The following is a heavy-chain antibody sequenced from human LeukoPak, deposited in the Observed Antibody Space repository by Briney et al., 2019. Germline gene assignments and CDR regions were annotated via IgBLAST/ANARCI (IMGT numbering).Heavy chain of an antibody. D-gene: IGHD5-18*01. CDR3: AKSPDTAGY. J-gene: IGHJ4*02. CDR1: GFTFSNYA. V-gene: IGHV3-23*01. Sequence: PGGSLRLSCAASGFTFSNYAMNWVRQAPGKGLEWVSAISATGYNTYYADSVKGRFTISRDNSKNTLYLQMNSLRAEDTALYYCAKSPDTAGYWGQGTLVTVSS. CDR2: ISATGYNT.